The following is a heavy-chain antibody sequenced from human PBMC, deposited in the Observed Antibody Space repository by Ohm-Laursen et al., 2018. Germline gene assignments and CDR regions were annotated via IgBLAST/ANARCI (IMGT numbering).Heavy chain of an antibody. CDR3: ARVVGNYWYFDL. CDR1: GNIFTDYY. Sequence: ASVKVSCKASGNIFTDYYMHWVRQAPGQGLEWMGRINPKSGGTNYAQKFQGRVTMTRDTSISTAYMELSRLRSDDTAVYYCARVVGNYWYFDLWGRGTLVSVSS. D-gene: IGHD2-21*01. V-gene: IGHV1-2*06. CDR2: INPKSGGT. J-gene: IGHJ2*01.